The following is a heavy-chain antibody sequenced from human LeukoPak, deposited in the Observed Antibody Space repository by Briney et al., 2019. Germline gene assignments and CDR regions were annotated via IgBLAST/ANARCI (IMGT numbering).Heavy chain of an antibody. CDR2: IYYSGST. V-gene: IGHV4-39*07. CDR3: ALGEKETRLNYYDSSGYYDY. D-gene: IGHD3-22*01. Sequence: KASETLSLTCTVSGGSISSSSYYWGWIRQPPGKGLEWIGSIYYSGSTYYNPSLKSRVTISVDTSKNQFSLKLSSVTAADTAVYYCALGEKETRLNYYDSSGYYDYWGQGTLVTVSS. J-gene: IGHJ4*02. CDR1: GGSISSSSYY.